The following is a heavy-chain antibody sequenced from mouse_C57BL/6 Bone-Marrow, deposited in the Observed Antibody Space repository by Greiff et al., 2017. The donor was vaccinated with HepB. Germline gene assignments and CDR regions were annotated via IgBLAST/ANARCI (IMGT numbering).Heavy chain of an antibody. CDR1: GYSITSGYY. V-gene: IGHV3-6*01. J-gene: IGHJ2*01. Sequence: EVKLVESGPGLVKPSQSLSLTCSVTGYSITSGYYWNWIRQFPGNKLEWMGYISYDGSNNYNPSLKNRISITRDTSKNQFFLKLNSVTTEDTATYYCARDEYFDYWGQGTTLTVSS. CDR2: ISYDGSN. CDR3: ARDEYFDY.